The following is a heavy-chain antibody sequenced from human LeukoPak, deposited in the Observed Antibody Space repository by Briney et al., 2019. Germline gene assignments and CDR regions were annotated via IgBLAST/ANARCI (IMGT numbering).Heavy chain of an antibody. CDR1: GYTFTDYY. V-gene: IGHV1-2*02. Sequence: ASVKVSCKASGYTFTDYYMHWVRQAPGQGLEWMGWIDPNSGGTNYAQKFQGRVTMTRDTSISTAYMELNRLRSDDTAVYYCARDQESSSWYPFDYWGQGTLVTVSS. J-gene: IGHJ4*02. CDR3: ARDQESSSWYPFDY. CDR2: IDPNSGGT. D-gene: IGHD6-13*01.